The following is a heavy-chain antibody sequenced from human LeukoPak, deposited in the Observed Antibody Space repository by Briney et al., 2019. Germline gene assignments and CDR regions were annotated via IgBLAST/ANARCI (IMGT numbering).Heavy chain of an antibody. CDR3: ARTYDFGRGPPGDAFDN. CDR2: IDARSGIT. CDR1: GFTLSSSW. D-gene: IGHD3-3*01. Sequence: GGSLRLSCAASGFTLSSSWMSWVRQAPEKGLGWVSYIDARSGITYYADSVQGRFTISRDNAQESVFLQMNSLRADDTAVYYCARTYDFGRGPPGDAFDNWGPGTLVTVSS. J-gene: IGHJ3*02. V-gene: IGHV3-48*01.